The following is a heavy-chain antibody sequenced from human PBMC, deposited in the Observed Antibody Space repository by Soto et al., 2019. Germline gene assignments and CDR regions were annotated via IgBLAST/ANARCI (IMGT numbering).Heavy chain of an antibody. J-gene: IGHJ6*02. CDR1: GYSFTIYW. Sequence: GESLKISCKGSGYSFTIYWISWVRQMPGKGLEWMGRIDPSDSYTNYSPSFQGHVTISADKSISTAYLQWSSLKASDTAMYYCQAXAGIGGSRYYYYYGMDVWGQGTTVTVSS. CDR3: QAXAGIGGSRYYYYYGMDV. D-gene: IGHD6-13*01. V-gene: IGHV5-10-1*01. CDR2: IDPSDSYT.